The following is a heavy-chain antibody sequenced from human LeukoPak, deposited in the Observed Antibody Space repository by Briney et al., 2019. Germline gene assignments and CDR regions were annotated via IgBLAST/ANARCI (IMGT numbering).Heavy chain of an antibody. CDR1: GGSISSGGYS. CDR2: IYHSGST. V-gene: IGHV4-30-2*01. D-gene: IGHD3-9*01. J-gene: IGHJ6*02. CDR3: ARDLLNYDILTGYYRADYYYGMDV. Sequence: SQTLSLTCAVSGGSISSGGYSWSWIRQPPGKGLEWIGYIYHSGSTYYNPSLKSRVTISVDRSKNQFSLKLSSVTAADTAVYYCARDLLNYDILTGYYRADYYYGMDVWGQGTTVTVSS.